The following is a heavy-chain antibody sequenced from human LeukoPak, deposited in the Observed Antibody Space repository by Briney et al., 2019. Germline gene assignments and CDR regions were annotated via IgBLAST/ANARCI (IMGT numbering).Heavy chain of an antibody. Sequence: GGSLRLSCAASGFTVSSNYMNWVRQAPGKGLEWVSVIYSGGSTYYAYSVKGRFTISRDNSKNTLYLQMNSLRAEDTAVYYCARARRSSKPMDVWGKGTTVTISS. J-gene: IGHJ6*03. D-gene: IGHD6-13*01. CDR2: IYSGGST. CDR3: ARARRSSKPMDV. V-gene: IGHV3-66*01. CDR1: GFTVSSNY.